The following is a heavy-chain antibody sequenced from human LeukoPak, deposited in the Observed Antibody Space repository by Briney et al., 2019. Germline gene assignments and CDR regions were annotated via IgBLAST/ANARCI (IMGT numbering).Heavy chain of an antibody. CDR2: ISGSGGST. CDR1: GFTFSTYA. CDR3: ATDVDYQLPQIDY. Sequence: PGGSLRLSCAASGFTFSTYAISWVRQAPGKGLERVSTISGSGGSTYYADSVKGRFTISRDNSKNMLYLQMNSLKSEDTAVYYCATDVDYQLPQIDYWGQGTLVTVSS. J-gene: IGHJ4*02. V-gene: IGHV3-23*01. D-gene: IGHD2-2*01.